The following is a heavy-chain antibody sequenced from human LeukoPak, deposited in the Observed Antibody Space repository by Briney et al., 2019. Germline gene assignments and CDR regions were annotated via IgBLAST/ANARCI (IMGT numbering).Heavy chain of an antibody. D-gene: IGHD3-22*01. CDR1: GFTFSSYA. CDR3: AKGPLGITMIVVVGRFDY. Sequence: GRSLRLSCAASGFTFSSYAMSWVRQAPGKGLEWVSAISGSGGSTYYADSVKGRFTISRDNSKNTLYLQMNSLRAEDTAVYYCAKGPLGITMIVVVGRFDYWGQGTLVTVSS. J-gene: IGHJ4*02. CDR2: ISGSGGST. V-gene: IGHV3-23*01.